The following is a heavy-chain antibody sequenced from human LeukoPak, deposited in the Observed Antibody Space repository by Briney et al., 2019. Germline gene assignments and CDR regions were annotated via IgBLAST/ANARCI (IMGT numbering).Heavy chain of an antibody. CDR2: IYYSGST. CDR1: GGSISSYY. CDR3: AGVVVAATANWFDP. D-gene: IGHD2-15*01. J-gene: IGHJ5*02. V-gene: IGHV4-59*01. Sequence: PSETLSLTCTVSGGSISSYYWSWIRQTPGKGLEWIGYIYYSGSTNYNPSLKSRVTISVDTSKNQFSLKLSSVTAADTAVYYCAGVVVAATANWFDPWGQGTLVTVSS.